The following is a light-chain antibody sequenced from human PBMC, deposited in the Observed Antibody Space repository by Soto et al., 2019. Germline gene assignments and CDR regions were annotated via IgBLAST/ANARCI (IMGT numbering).Light chain of an antibody. Sequence: QSVLTQPASVSGSPGQSIAISCTGTSSDIGGFDYVSWFQQYPGKAPKLIIYEVSHRPSGVSTRFSASKSGRTASLTISGLQAEDAADYYCSSYTSKSTLVVFGGGTKLTVL. J-gene: IGLJ2*01. CDR3: SSYTSKSTLVV. CDR1: SSDIGGFDY. V-gene: IGLV2-14*01. CDR2: EVS.